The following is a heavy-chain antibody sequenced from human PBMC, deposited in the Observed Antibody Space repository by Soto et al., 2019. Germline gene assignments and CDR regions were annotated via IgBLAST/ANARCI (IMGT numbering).Heavy chain of an antibody. D-gene: IGHD5-18*01. CDR3: ARAGAMDGDFDY. J-gene: IGHJ4*02. CDR1: GGAFSGYY. V-gene: IGHV4-34*01. CDR2: INHSGST. Sequence: SETLSLTCAGYGGAFSGYYWTWVRQPPGTGLEWIGEINHSGSTNYNPSLKSRVTISVDTSKNQFSLKLSSVTAADTAVYYCARAGAMDGDFDYWGQGTLVTVSS.